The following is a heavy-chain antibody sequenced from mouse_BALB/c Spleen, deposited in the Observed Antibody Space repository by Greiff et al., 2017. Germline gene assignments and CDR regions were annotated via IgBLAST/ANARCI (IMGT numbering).Heavy chain of an antibody. CDR3: AKDRYEAYAMDY. Sequence: VHLVESGPGLVAPSQTLSLTCTVSGFSFTSYGVHWVRQPPGKSLEWLGVICAGGSTNYNSALMSRLSISKDNSKSQVFLKMNSLQTDDTAMYYCAKDRYEAYAMDYWGQGTSVTVSS. CDR1: GFSFTSYG. J-gene: IGHJ4*01. D-gene: IGHD2-14*01. CDR2: ICAGGST. V-gene: IGHV2-9*02.